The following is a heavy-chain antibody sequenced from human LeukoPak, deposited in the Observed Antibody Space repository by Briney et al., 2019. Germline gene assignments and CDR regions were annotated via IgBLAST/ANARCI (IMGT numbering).Heavy chain of an antibody. CDR2: ISASGSI. CDR3: MRGGDPPR. V-gene: IGHV4-4*07. Sequence: SETLSLTCTVSGGSISSYYWNWIRQPAGKGLEWIGHISASGSINYNPSLQRRVTMSVDTSKNQVSLKLSFLTAADTAVYCCMRGGDPPRWGQGTLVTVSS. J-gene: IGHJ4*02. D-gene: IGHD2-21*02. CDR1: GGSISSYY.